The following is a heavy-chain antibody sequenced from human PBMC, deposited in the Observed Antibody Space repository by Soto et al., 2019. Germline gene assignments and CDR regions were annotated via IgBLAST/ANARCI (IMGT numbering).Heavy chain of an antibody. CDR3: AREAVPAAMSSYYYGMDV. Sequence: SLRLSCAASGFTFSSYGMHWVRQAPGKGLEWVAVIWYDGSNKYYADSVKGRFTISRDNSKNTLYLQMNSLRAEDTAVYYCAREAVPAAMSSYYYGMDVWGQGTTVTVSS. V-gene: IGHV3-33*01. CDR1: GFTFSSYG. D-gene: IGHD2-2*01. J-gene: IGHJ6*02. CDR2: IWYDGSNK.